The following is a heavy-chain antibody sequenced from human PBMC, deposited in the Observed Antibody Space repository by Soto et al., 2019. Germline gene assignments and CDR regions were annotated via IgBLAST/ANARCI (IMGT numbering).Heavy chain of an antibody. CDR2: INPTSGGT. CDR1: GYTFTGYY. CDR3: ARITRIAVVNPDAFDI. Sequence: GASVKNFCKASGYTFTGYYMHWVRQAPGQGLEWMGWINPTSGGTNYAKKFQGRVTMTRDSPISTAYMELSRLRSDDTAVYYCARITRIAVVNPDAFDIWGQGTMVTVSS. V-gene: IGHV1-2*02. D-gene: IGHD3-22*01. J-gene: IGHJ3*02.